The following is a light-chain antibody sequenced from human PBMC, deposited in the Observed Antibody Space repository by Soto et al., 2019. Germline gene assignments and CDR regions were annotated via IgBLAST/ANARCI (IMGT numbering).Light chain of an antibody. CDR2: DVT. CDR1: TSDVGSYNY. CDR3: SSYASSSTYV. V-gene: IGLV2-14*03. Sequence: QSALPQPASGSGSPGQSSTISCTGTTSDVGSYNYVSWYQQHPGKAPKLMIYDVTNRPSGLSNRFFVSKSGNRASLTISGLQADDGADYYCSSYASSSTYVFGTGTTVTVL. J-gene: IGLJ1*01.